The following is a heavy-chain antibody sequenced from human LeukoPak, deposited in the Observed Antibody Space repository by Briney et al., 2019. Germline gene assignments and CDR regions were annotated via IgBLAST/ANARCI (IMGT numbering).Heavy chain of an antibody. CDR1: GXSISSSNG. V-gene: IGHV4-4*02. CDR2: IYHSGST. J-gene: IGHJ4*02. CDR3: ARVRSSRAFDY. D-gene: IGHD1-26*01. Sequence: SETLSLTCAVSGXSISSSNGWSWVRQPPGKGLEWIGEIYHSGSTNYNPSLKSRVTISVDKSTNQFSLKLSSVTAADTAVYYCARVRSSRAFDYWGQGTLVTVSS.